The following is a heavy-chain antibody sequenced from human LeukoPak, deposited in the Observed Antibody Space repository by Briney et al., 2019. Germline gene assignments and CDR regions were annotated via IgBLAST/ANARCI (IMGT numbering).Heavy chain of an antibody. CDR3: ARHGNYGDFYYYALDV. CDR2: MYYSGST. D-gene: IGHD4-17*01. V-gene: IGHV4-59*08. CDR1: GGSISSYY. J-gene: IGHJ6*02. Sequence: SETLSLTCTVSGGSISSYYWSWIRQPPGKGLEWIGYMYYSGSTNYNPSLKSRVTISVDTSKNHFSLKLISVTAADTAVYYCARHGNYGDFYYYALDVWGQGTTVTVSS.